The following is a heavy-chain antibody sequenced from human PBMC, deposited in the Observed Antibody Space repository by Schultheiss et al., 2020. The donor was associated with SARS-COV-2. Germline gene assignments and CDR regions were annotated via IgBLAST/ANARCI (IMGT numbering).Heavy chain of an antibody. Sequence: ASVKVSCKASGYTFTGYYIHWVRQAPGQGLEWMGRINPNSGGTNYAQKFQGRVTMTRDTSISTAYMELSRLRSDDTAVYYCARDRGTTGTTPANWFDPWGQGTLVTVSS. J-gene: IGHJ5*02. V-gene: IGHV1-2*06. D-gene: IGHD1-1*01. CDR1: GYTFTGYY. CDR3: ARDRGTTGTTPANWFDP. CDR2: INPNSGGT.